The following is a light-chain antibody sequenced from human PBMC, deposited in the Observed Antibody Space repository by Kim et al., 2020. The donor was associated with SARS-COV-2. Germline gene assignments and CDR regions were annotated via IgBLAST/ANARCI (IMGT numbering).Light chain of an antibody. Sequence: EIVLTQSPGTLSLSPGERATLSCRASQRDPYNRIAWYEQKPGQAPRLLIYGASSRATGTPDRFSGSASGTDFTLTISRLEPEDFAVYYCQQYGDYKTFGQGTKVDIK. J-gene: IGKJ1*01. CDR3: QQYGDYKT. V-gene: IGKV3-20*01. CDR1: QRDPYNR. CDR2: GAS.